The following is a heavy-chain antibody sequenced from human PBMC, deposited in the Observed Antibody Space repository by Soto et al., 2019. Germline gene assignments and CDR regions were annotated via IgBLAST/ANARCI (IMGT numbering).Heavy chain of an antibody. CDR2: ISSSGSTI. D-gene: IGHD1-26*01. V-gene: IGHV3-11*01. Sequence: GGSLRLSCAASGFTFSDYYMSWIRQAPGKGLEWVSYISSSGSTIYYADSVKGRFTISRDNAKNSLYLQMNSLRAEDTAVYYCARDLIPSQWAPYDYWGQGTLVTVSS. CDR3: ARDLIPSQWAPYDY. J-gene: IGHJ4*02. CDR1: GFTFSDYY.